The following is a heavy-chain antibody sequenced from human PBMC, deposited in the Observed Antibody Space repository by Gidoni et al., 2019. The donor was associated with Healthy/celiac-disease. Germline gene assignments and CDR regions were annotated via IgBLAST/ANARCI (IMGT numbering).Heavy chain of an antibody. CDR2: IYSGGST. J-gene: IGHJ5*02. V-gene: IGHV3-66*04. D-gene: IGHD4-17*01. CDR1: GFPFSSNY. Sequence: VQLVESGGGLVQPGGSLRLSCAASGFPFSSNYLSWVRQAPGKGLEWVSVIYSGGSTYYADSVKGRFTTSRDNSKNTLYLQMNSLRAEDTAVYYCARQPVTTFNWFDPWGQGTLVTVSS. CDR3: ARQPVTTFNWFDP.